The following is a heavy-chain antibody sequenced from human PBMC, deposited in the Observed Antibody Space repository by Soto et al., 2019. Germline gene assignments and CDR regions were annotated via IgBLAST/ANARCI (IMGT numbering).Heavy chain of an antibody. V-gene: IGHV4-31*03. CDR2: IHYGETD. CDR3: ARGNRGPWYFDI. J-gene: IGHJ2*01. CDR1: GGSMNSGGDY. Sequence: QVHVLEPSPGVVKPAETLSLTCTISGGSMNSGGDYWHSFSQPTGKGLEGIGIIHYGETDKYNPVLKTRLTVSADTSKHLFSLKLNSVTAADTAVYYCARGNRGPWYFDIWGRGTLVAVSS.